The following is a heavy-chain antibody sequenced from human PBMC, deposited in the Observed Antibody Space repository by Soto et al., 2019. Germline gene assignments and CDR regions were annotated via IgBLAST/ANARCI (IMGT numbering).Heavy chain of an antibody. V-gene: IGHV3-30*18. J-gene: IGHJ5*01. CDR2: ITYDGSNK. CDR1: GFTFSSYG. D-gene: IGHD3-16*02. Sequence: PGGSLRLSCAASGFTFSSYGMHWVRQAPGKGLEWVEVITYDGSNKYYADSVKGRFTISRDNSKSTLYLQMNSLRAEDTAMYYCAKARCYTTDCYVPDSWGQGTLVTVSS. CDR3: AKARCYTTDCYVPDS.